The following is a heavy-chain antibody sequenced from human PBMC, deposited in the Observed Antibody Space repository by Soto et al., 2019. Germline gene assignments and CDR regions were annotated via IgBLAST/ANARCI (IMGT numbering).Heavy chain of an antibody. CDR2: ILGGTGNT. CDR1: RYTFTDFA. D-gene: IGHD5-12*01. V-gene: IGHV1-3*01. Sequence: QVQLVQSGAEVRKPGASVKVSCQASRYTFTDFAIHWVRQAPGQGLEWMGWILGGTGNTKYSQKFQGRFTITRDTSTTTAYMELSGLTFGDTALYFCAREGDHPGFDYGLDYWGQGILVTVSS. J-gene: IGHJ4*02. CDR3: AREGDHPGFDYGLDY.